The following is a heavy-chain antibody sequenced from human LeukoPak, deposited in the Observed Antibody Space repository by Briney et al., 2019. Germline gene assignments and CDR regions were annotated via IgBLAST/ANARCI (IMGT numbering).Heavy chain of an antibody. CDR1: GYTFTGYY. CDR3: ARDQLDSSGYNWFDP. V-gene: IGHV1-2*02. J-gene: IGHJ5*02. Sequence: ASVKVSCKASGYTFTGYYMHWVRQAPGQGLEWMGWINPNSGGTNYAQKLQGRVTMTTDTSTSTAYMELRSLRSDDTAVYYCARDQLDSSGYNWFDPWGQGTLVTVSP. CDR2: INPNSGGT. D-gene: IGHD3-22*01.